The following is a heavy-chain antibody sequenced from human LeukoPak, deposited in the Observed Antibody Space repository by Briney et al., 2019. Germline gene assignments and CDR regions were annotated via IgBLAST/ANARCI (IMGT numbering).Heavy chain of an antibody. V-gene: IGHV5-51*01. J-gene: IGHJ3*02. D-gene: IGHD3-16*02. CDR3: ARLRYDYVWGSYRYNKEGAFDI. CDR2: IYPGASDT. CDR1: GYSFTSYW. Sequence: GESLKISCKGSGYSFTSYWIGWVRQMPGKGLEWMGIIYPGASDTRYSPSFQGQVTISADKSISTAYLQWSSLKASDTAMYYCARLRYDYVWGSYRYNKEGAFDIWGQGTMVTVSS.